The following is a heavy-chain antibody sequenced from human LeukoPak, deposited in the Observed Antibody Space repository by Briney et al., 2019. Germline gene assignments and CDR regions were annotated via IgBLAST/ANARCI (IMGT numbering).Heavy chain of an antibody. J-gene: IGHJ4*02. D-gene: IGHD5-18*01. CDR3: ATGGGIQLWLRGDYFDY. Sequence: ASAKVSCKASGYTFTGYYMHWVRQAPGQGLEWMGWINPNSGGTNYAQKFQGRVTMTRDTSISTAYMELSRLRSDDTAVYYCATGGGIQLWLRGDYFDYWGQGTLVTVSS. CDR1: GYTFTGYY. CDR2: INPNSGGT. V-gene: IGHV1-2*02.